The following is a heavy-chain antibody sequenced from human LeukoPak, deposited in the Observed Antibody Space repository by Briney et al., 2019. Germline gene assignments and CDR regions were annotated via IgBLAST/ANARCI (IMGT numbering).Heavy chain of an antibody. Sequence: PGRSLRLSCAASGFTFSSYAMHWVRQAPGKGLEWVAVISYDGSNKYYADSVKGRFTISRDNSKNTLYLQMNSLRAEDTAVYYCAGEGYSYGSSPHYYYMDVWGKGTTVTVSS. D-gene: IGHD5-18*01. CDR1: GFTFSSYA. V-gene: IGHV3-30*04. J-gene: IGHJ6*03. CDR3: AGEGYSYGSSPHYYYMDV. CDR2: ISYDGSNK.